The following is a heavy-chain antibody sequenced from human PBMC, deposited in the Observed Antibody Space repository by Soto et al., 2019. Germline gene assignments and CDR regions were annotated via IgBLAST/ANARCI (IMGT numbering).Heavy chain of an antibody. J-gene: IGHJ4*02. D-gene: IGHD6-25*01. V-gene: IGHV3-23*01. CDR3: AKETAKGLFDY. CDR2: ISGSGGST. CDR1: GFTFSSYA. Sequence: GGSLRLSCAASGFTFSSYAMSWVCQAPGKGLEWVSAISGSGGSTYYTDSVKGRFTISRDNSKNTLYLQMNNLRAEDTAVYYCAKETAKGLFDYWGQGTLVTVSS.